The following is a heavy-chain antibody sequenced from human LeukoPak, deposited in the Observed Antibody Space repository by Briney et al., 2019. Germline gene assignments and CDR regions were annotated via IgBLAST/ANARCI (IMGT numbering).Heavy chain of an antibody. CDR3: AREAELYNWNYLDY. D-gene: IGHD1-20*01. V-gene: IGHV4-30-2*01. CDR2: IYHSGST. J-gene: IGHJ4*02. Sequence: SETLSLTCAVSGGSISSGGYSWSWIRQPPGKGLEWIGYIYHSGSTYYNPSLKSRVTISVDRSKNQLSLKLSSVTAADTAVYYCAREAELYNWNYLDYWGQGTLVTVSS. CDR1: GGSISSGGYS.